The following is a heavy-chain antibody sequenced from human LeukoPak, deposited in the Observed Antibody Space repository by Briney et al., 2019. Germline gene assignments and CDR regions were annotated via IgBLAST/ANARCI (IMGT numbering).Heavy chain of an antibody. CDR1: GFTFSSYA. V-gene: IGHV3-7*01. CDR2: INQDGGKK. Sequence: PGGSLRLSCAASGFTFSSYAMSWVRQAPGKGLEWVANINQDGGKKYYVDSVKGRFSISRDNTENSVYLKMNSLTADDAALYYCARGGDSDNWGQGTLVTVSS. J-gene: IGHJ4*02. D-gene: IGHD2-21*01. CDR3: ARGGDSDN.